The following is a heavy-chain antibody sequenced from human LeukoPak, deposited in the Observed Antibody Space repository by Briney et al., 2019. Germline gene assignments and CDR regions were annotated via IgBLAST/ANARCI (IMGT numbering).Heavy chain of an antibody. V-gene: IGHV3-15*01. J-gene: IGHJ3*02. D-gene: IGHD3-10*01. CDR3: ATEGGSGSYYGDDAFDM. CDR2: VKSKADDGTT. Sequence: GGSLTPSCEASGFSFTNTWMSWVRHAPGKWLEWDGRVKSKADDGTTEYAAPVQGRCTISRDDSKNTLSLQMNSLKTEDTAVYYCATEGGSGSYYGDDAFDMWGQGTMVTVSS. CDR1: GFSFTNTW.